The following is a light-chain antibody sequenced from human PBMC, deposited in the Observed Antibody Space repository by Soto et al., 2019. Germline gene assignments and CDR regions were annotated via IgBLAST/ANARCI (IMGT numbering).Light chain of an antibody. Sequence: DIVMTQSPDSLAVSLGERATINCKSSQSVLYSSSNKNYLTWYQQKPGQPPKLLIYWASTRDSGVPDRFSGSGSGTDFTLTISSLQAEDVAVYYCQQHYNTPLTFGGGTKVDIK. J-gene: IGKJ4*01. CDR3: QQHYNTPLT. CDR1: QSVLYSSSNKNY. CDR2: WAS. V-gene: IGKV4-1*01.